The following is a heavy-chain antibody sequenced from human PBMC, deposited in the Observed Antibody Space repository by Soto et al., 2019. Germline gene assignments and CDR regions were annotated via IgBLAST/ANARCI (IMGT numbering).Heavy chain of an antibody. CDR2: IHSSGSA. Sequence: QVQLQESGPGLVKPSETLSLTCTVSGGSISSYYWFWIRQPAGKGLEWIGRIHSSGSANYNPSLNSRVTMSIDTSKNQLSLKLSSVTAADTALYYCARDLKAAASNGFDPWGQGTLVTVSS. CDR1: GGSISSYY. D-gene: IGHD6-13*01. V-gene: IGHV4-4*07. CDR3: ARDLKAAASNGFDP. J-gene: IGHJ5*02.